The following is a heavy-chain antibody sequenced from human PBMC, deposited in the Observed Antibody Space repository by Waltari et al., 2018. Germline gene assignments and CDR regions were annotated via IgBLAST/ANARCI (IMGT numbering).Heavy chain of an antibody. D-gene: IGHD3-22*01. CDR3: LKKNDEVYDRNGLVYDAFDV. CDR1: GFTFDEYA. CDR2: INWNSDSI. Sequence: EVQLVESGGGLVHSGRSMRLSCAASGFTFDEYAMHWVRQAPGKGLEWVAGINWNSDSIGYGDSVKGRFTISRDNARNSLYLKMNSLTTEDTAVYYCLKKNDEVYDRNGLVYDAFDVWGQGTMVTVST. J-gene: IGHJ3*01. V-gene: IGHV3-9*01.